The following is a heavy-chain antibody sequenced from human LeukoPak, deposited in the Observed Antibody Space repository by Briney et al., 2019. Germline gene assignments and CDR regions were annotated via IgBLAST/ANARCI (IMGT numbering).Heavy chain of an antibody. J-gene: IGHJ5*02. V-gene: IGHV3-7*01. CDR3: ATYYYGSGGNWFDP. CDR1: GFTFSNYW. CDR2: IKTDGSEK. D-gene: IGHD3-10*01. Sequence: GGSLRLSCEGSGFTFSNYWMGWVRQAPGKGLQWVANIKTDGSEKYYVDSVKGRFTISRDNAKNSLYLQMNSLRAEDTAVYYCATYYYGSGGNWFDPWGQGTLVTVSS.